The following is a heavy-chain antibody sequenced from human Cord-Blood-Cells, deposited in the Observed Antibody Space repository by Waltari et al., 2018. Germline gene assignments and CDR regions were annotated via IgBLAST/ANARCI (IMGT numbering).Heavy chain of an antibody. CDR3: ARGLSSSFAFDI. CDR1: GGSFSGSS. D-gene: IGHD6-6*01. J-gene: IGHJ3*02. Sequence: QVQLQQWGAGLLQPSETLSLTCAVYGGSFSGSSWSWTRQPPGKVLEWIGEINHSGSTNYNPSLKSRVTISVDTSKNQFSLKLSSVTAADTAVYYCARGLSSSFAFDIWGQGTMVTVSS. V-gene: IGHV4-34*01. CDR2: INHSGST.